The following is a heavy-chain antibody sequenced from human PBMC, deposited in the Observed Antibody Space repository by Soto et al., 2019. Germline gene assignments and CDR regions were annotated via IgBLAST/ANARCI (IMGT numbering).Heavy chain of an antibody. Sequence: EVHLVESGGGLVQPGRSLRLSCAASGFTFDDFAMHWVRQVPGKGLEWVSSISWNSGNIVYADSVKGRFTISRDSAKNPLYLPMNPLRTEDTALYYCAKGAVTSIFCYFDYWGQGTLVTVSS. CDR3: AKGAVTSIFCYFDY. J-gene: IGHJ4*02. CDR2: ISWNSGNI. D-gene: IGHD3-3*01. CDR1: GFTFDDFA. V-gene: IGHV3-9*01.